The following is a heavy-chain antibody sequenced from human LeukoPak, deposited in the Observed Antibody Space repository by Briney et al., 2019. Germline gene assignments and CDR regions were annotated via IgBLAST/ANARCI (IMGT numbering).Heavy chain of an antibody. J-gene: IGHJ3*02. CDR3: AREIIAARPWHAFDI. CDR1: GFIFSNSA. CDR2: INNDGTYI. Sequence: GGSLRLSCAASGFIFSNSAMNWVRQAPGKGLEWVSSINNDGTYIYYAGSVKGRFTISRDNAKNSLYLRLNSLRAEDTAVYYCAREIIAARPWHAFDIWGQGTMVTVSS. D-gene: IGHD6-6*01. V-gene: IGHV3-21*01.